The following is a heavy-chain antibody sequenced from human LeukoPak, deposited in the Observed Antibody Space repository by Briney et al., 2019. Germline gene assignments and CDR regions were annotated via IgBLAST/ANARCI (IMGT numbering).Heavy chain of an antibody. J-gene: IGHJ4*02. D-gene: IGHD7-27*01. Sequence: PGGSLRLSCAASGFTFSFTNAWRNWGRQAPGKGREWVGHIKSKSEGETTDFAAPVTGRFTISRDDSKNTVYLQMNSLKTEDTAVYYCATPPGYWGSAPFDFWGQGTVVTVSS. CDR1: GFTFSFTNAW. V-gene: IGHV3-15*01. CDR3: ATPPGYWGSAPFDF. CDR2: IKSKSEGETT.